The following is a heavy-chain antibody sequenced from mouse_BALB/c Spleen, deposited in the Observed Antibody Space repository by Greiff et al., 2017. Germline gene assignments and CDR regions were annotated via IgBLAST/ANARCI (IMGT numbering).Heavy chain of an antibody. D-gene: IGHD1-1*01. J-gene: IGHJ2*01. CDR3: TITTVVARGFDY. Sequence: VQLQQPGAELVKPGASVKMSCKASGYTFTSYWMHWVKQRPGQGLEWIGVIDPSDSYTSYNQKFKGKATLTVDTSSSTAYMQLSSLTSEDSAVYYCTITTVVARGFDYWGQGTTLTVSS. CDR1: GYTFTSYW. V-gene: IGHV1S127*01. CDR2: IDPSDSYT.